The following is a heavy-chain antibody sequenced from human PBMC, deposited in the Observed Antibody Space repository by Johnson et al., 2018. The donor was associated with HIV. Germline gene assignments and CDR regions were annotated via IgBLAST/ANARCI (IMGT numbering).Heavy chain of an antibody. CDR3: AKGGSYSDEWAFDI. CDR1: GFTFDDYA. D-gene: IGHD1-26*01. Sequence: VQLVESGGGLVQPGRSLRLSCAASGFTFDDYAMSWVRQAPGKGLEWVSAISGSGGSTYYADSVKGRFTISRDNSKNTLYLQMNSLRAEDTAVHYCAKGGSYSDEWAFDIWGQGTMVTISS. J-gene: IGHJ3*02. CDR2: ISGSGGST. V-gene: IGHV3-23*04.